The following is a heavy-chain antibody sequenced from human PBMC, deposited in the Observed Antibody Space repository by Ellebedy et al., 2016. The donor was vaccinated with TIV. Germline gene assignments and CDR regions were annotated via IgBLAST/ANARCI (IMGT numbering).Heavy chain of an antibody. D-gene: IGHD3-16*02. CDR1: GFTVSGTY. CDR2: MFSAGDT. Sequence: GESLKISCAASGFTVSGTYMNWVRQAPGKGLEWVSVMFSAGDTYYADSVKGRFTISRDSSKNTLYLQMNSLRADDTAVYYCARDGPESYQDYYYAMDVWGQGTTVTVSS. CDR3: ARDGPESYQDYYYAMDV. V-gene: IGHV3-53*01. J-gene: IGHJ6*02.